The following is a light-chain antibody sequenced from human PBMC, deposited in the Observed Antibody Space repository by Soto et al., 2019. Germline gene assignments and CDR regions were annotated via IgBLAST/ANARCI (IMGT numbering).Light chain of an antibody. CDR2: AVT. CDR1: SSDVGAYNY. J-gene: IGLJ3*02. V-gene: IGLV2-8*01. Sequence: QSVLTQPPSASGSPGQSVTISCTGTSSDVGAYNYVSWYQQHAGKAPKLVIYAVTKRPSGVPDRFSGSKSANTSSLTVSGLQAEDEADYYCSSFASSNTWVFCGGTKLYVL. CDR3: SSFASSNTWV.